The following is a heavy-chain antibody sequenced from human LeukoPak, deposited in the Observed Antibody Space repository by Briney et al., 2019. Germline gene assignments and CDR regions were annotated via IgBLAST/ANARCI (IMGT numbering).Heavy chain of an antibody. CDR2: ISHDGNKK. D-gene: IGHD3-10*01. V-gene: IGHV3-30*03. Sequence: PGGFLRLSCAASGFSLTSNGMHWVRQAPGKGLEWGAFISHDGNKKYYADSVKGRFTVSRDSSKSTLFLQMDSLRRDDTAVYYCARDIRVRYMPMVRAVEYYQYHAMDVWGQGTTVTVYS. CDR1: GFSLTSNG. CDR3: ARDIRVRYMPMVRAVEYYQYHAMDV. J-gene: IGHJ6*02.